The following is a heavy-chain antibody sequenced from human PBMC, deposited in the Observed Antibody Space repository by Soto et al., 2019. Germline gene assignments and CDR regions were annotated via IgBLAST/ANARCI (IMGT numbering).Heavy chain of an antibody. Sequence: QVPLVQSGAEVKKPGASVKVSCKASGYTFTSYDINWVRQATGQGLEWMGWMNPNSGNTGYAQKFQGRVTMTRNTSISTAYMELSSLRSEDTAVYYCARYYYDSSGGLYYYYGMDVWGQGTTVTVSS. V-gene: IGHV1-8*01. D-gene: IGHD3-22*01. CDR2: MNPNSGNT. CDR1: GYTFTSYD. J-gene: IGHJ6*02. CDR3: ARYYYDSSGGLYYYYGMDV.